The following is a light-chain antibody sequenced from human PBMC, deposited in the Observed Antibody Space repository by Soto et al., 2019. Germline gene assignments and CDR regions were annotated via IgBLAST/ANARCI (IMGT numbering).Light chain of an antibody. J-gene: IGKJ3*01. CDR3: QQYNSYSFT. CDR2: GAS. V-gene: IGKV1-5*01. Sequence: DIQMTQSPSTLSASVGDRVTITCRASQSISSWLAWYQQKPGKAPKLLIYGASSLESGVPSRFSGSGSGTEFTLTISSLQPDDFAAYYCQQYNSYSFTFGPGNKVDIK. CDR1: QSISSW.